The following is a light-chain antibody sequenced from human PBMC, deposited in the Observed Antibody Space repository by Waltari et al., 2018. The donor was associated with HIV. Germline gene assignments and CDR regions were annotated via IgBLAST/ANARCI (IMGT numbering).Light chain of an antibody. CDR2: DVT. Sequence: QSTLTQPASVSGSPGQSMTISCFGSRPGSSAYNHVSWFQHRPGAAPKLLIYDVTTRPSGISSRFSGSKSGSTVSLTISGLQAEDEADYYCCSYTSPTTLGVIFGGGTKLTVL. J-gene: IGLJ2*01. CDR3: CSYTSPTTLGVI. V-gene: IGLV2-14*03. CDR1: RPGSSAYNH.